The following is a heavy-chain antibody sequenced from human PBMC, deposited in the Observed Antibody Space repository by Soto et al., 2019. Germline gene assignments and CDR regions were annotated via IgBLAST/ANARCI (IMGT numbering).Heavy chain of an antibody. CDR1: GFIFTDYW. V-gene: IGHV3-74*01. Sequence: GALRLSCEASGFIFTDYWIHWVRHAPGKGLVWVSRIKSDESTTNYADSVWGRLTISRENAKNTVYLQMNSLRADDTAVYYCARGARNYYYFDFWGQGTLVTVSS. D-gene: IGHD3-10*01. J-gene: IGHJ4*02. CDR3: ARGARNYYYFDF. CDR2: IKSDESTT.